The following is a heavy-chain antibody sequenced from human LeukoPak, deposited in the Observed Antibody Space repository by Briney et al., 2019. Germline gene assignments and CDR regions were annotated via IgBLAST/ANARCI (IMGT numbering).Heavy chain of an antibody. D-gene: IGHD3-22*01. V-gene: IGHV3-49*04. CDR3: TRGPRGYYDSSGYYY. J-gene: IGHJ4*02. Sequence: GGSLRLSCTASGFTFGDYAMSWVRQAPGKGLEWVGFIRSKGYDGTTEYAASVKGRFTISRDDSKSIAYLQMNSLKTEDTAVYYCTRGPRGYYDSSGYYYWGQGTLVTVSS. CDR1: GFTFGDYA. CDR2: IRSKGYDGTT.